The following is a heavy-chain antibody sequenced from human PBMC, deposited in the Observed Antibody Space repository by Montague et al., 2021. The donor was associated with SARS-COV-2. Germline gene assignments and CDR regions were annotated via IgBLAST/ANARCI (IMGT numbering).Heavy chain of an antibody. CDR2: IYHSGST. CDR1: GGSISSGGYA. D-gene: IGHD3-10*01. J-gene: IGHJ6*02. CDR3: ARGSMVRGGKVYYGVDV. V-gene: IGHV4-30-2*01. Sequence: ILSLTCAVSGGSISSGGYAWNWIRQPPGKDLEWFGYIYHSGSTYYXXXLKSRVTISLDSSKNQFSLNLTSVTAADTAVYYCARGSMVRGGKVYYGVDVRGPGTTVTFS.